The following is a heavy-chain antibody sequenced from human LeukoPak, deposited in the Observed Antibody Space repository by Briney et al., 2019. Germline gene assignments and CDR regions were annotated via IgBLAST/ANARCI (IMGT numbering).Heavy chain of an antibody. CDR1: GFTFSSYW. V-gene: IGHV3-7*04. CDR3: ARRYRWANWYFDL. Sequence: PGGSLRLSCAASGFTFSSYWMSWVRQAPGKGLEWVANIKQGGSEKYYVDSVKGRFSISRDNAKNTLYLQMDSLGPEDTAVYHCARRYRWANWYFDLWGRGTLVTVSS. CDR2: IKQGGSEK. J-gene: IGHJ2*01. D-gene: IGHD2-2*02.